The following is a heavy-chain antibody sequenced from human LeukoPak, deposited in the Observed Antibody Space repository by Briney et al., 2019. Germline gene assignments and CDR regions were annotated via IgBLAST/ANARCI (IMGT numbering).Heavy chain of an antibody. CDR3: ARDLGQLTRLGFFDY. D-gene: IGHD7-27*01. V-gene: IGHV3-21*01. Sequence: PGGSLRLSCAASGFTFSNAWMRWVRQAPGKGLEWVSSISSSSSYIYYADSVKGRFTISRDNAKNSLYLQMNSLRAEDTAVYYCARDLGQLTRLGFFDYWGQGTLVTVSS. J-gene: IGHJ4*02. CDR1: GFTFSNAW. CDR2: ISSSSSYI.